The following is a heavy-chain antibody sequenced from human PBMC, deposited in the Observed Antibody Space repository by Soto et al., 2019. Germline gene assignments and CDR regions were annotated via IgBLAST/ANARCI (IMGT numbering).Heavy chain of an antibody. Sequence: GASVKVSCKASGYTFTSYGISWVRQAPGQGLEWMGWISAYNGNTNYAQKLQGRVTISEDTSKNQFSLKLSSVTAADTAVFYCARLLHCKTTSCYFDYWGQGTLVTVSS. CDR3: ARLLHCKTTSCYFDY. CDR1: GYTFTSYG. J-gene: IGHJ4*02. CDR2: ISAYNGNT. D-gene: IGHD2-2*01. V-gene: IGHV1-18*01.